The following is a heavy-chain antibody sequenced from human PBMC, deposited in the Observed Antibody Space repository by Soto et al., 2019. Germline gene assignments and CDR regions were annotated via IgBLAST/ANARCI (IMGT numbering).Heavy chain of an antibody. CDR3: SRDRYSSGWYDLDY. Sequence: GGSLRLSCAASGFTFSSYAMSWVRQAPGKGLEWVSAISGSGGSTYYADSVKGRFTISRDNSENTLYLQMNSLRAEDTAVYYCSRDRYSSGWYDLDYWGQGTLVTVSS. CDR1: GFTFSSYA. V-gene: IGHV3-23*01. CDR2: ISGSGGST. D-gene: IGHD6-19*01. J-gene: IGHJ4*02.